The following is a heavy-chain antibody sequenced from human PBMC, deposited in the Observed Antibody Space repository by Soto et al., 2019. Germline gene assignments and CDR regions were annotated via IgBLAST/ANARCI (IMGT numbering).Heavy chain of an antibody. Sequence: NPSETLSLTCIVSGDSINSTSYYWGWIRQPPGQGLEWIASIYFSGSTYNNPSLKSRLTVSVDTSKSQFSLKLSSVTAADTALYYCARQRIVAAGTLVDYWGQGSLVTVSS. CDR2: IYFSGST. CDR3: ARQRIVAAGTLVDY. D-gene: IGHD6-13*01. CDR1: GDSINSTSYY. J-gene: IGHJ4*02. V-gene: IGHV4-39*01.